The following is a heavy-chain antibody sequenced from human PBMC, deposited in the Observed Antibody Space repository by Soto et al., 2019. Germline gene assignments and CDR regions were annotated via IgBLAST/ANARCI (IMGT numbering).Heavy chain of an antibody. D-gene: IGHD2-15*01. Sequence: GASVKVSCKASGGTFSSYAISWVRQAPGQGLEWMGGIIPIFGTANYAQKFQGRVTITADESTSTAYMELSSLRSEDTAVYYCARLVLLRVSYGMHVRCPGPTLTGS. J-gene: IGHJ6*02. CDR1: GGTFSSYA. CDR3: ARLVLLRVSYGMHV. CDR2: IIPIFGTA. V-gene: IGHV1-69*13.